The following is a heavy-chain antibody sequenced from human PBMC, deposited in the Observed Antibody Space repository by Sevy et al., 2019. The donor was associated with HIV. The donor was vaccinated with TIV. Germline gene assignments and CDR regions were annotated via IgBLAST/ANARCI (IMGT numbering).Heavy chain of an antibody. V-gene: IGHV3-7*01. CDR1: GFTFSSYW. CDR3: ARSSSGWKH. CDR2: IKQDGSEK. D-gene: IGHD6-19*01. Sequence: GESLKISCAASGFTFSSYWMSWVRQAPGKGLEWVANIKQDGSEKYYVDSVKGRFTISRDNAKNSLYLQMNSLRAEDTAVYYCARSSSGWKHWGQGTLVTVSS. J-gene: IGHJ1*01.